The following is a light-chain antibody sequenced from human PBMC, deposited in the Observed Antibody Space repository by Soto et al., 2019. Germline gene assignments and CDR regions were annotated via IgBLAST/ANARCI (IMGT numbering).Light chain of an antibody. J-gene: IGLJ2*01. CDR3: CSYAGNDRVV. Sequence: QSALTQPRSVTGSPGQSVTISCTGTRNDVGGYNYVSWYQQHPGKAPKFIMYDDIKRPSGVPDRFSGSKSGNTASLTISGLQAEDEADYHCCSYAGNDRVVFGGGTKLTVL. CDR2: DDI. V-gene: IGLV2-11*01. CDR1: RNDVGGYNY.